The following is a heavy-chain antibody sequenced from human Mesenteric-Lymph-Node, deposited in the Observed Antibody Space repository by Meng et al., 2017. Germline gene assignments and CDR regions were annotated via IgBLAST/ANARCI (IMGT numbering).Heavy chain of an antibody. CDR2: ISYSGST. CDR1: VRPISSGNPY. J-gene: IGHJ4*02. CDR3: ARTHFYDSSNYGFDY. D-gene: IGHD3-22*01. V-gene: IGHV4-30-4*01. Sequence: PRLVNHSPPPPLTCTCPVRPISSGNPYWMWIRQPPGKGLEWIGYISYSGSTYYTPSLKSRVTISVDTSKNQFSLKLSSVTAADTAVYYCARTHFYDSSNYGFDYWGQGTLVTVSS.